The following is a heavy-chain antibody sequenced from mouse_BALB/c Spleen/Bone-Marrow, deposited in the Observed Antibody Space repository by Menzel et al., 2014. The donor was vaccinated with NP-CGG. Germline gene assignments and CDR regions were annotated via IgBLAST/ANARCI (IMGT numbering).Heavy chain of an antibody. CDR3: ARSYRYTWSAY. V-gene: IGHV14-3*02. CDR1: GFNSKDTF. J-gene: IGHJ3*01. D-gene: IGHD2-14*01. CDR2: IDLANGST. Sequence: VQLQQPGAELVKPGASVKLSCTGSGFNSKDTFMHWVKQRPEQGLEWIGRIDLANGSTRYDPKFQGKATITADTSSNTAYLQLSSLTSEDTAVYYCARSYRYTWSAYWGQGTMVTVSA.